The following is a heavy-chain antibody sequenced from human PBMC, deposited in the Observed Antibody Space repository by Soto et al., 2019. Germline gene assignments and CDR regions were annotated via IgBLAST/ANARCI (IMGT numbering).Heavy chain of an antibody. CDR1: GFTFDDYT. CDR3: AKDTGPVTTVTDYYYYGMDV. V-gene: IGHV3-43*01. Sequence: GGSLRLSCAASGFTFDDYTMHWVRQAPGKGLEWVSLISWDGGSTYYADSVKGRFTISRDNSKNSLYLQMNSLRTEDTALYYCAKDTGPVTTVTDYYYYGMDVWGQGTTVTVSS. J-gene: IGHJ6*02. D-gene: IGHD4-17*01. CDR2: ISWDGGST.